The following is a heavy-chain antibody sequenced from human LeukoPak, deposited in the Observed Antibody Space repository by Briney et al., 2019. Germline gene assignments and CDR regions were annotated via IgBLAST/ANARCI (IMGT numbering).Heavy chain of an antibody. CDR3: ARGGKYYYDSSGYSDY. CDR2: INPNSGGT. V-gene: IGHV1-18*01. J-gene: IGHJ4*02. CDR1: GYTFTTYG. D-gene: IGHD3-22*01. Sequence: ASVKVSCKASGYTFTTYGISWVRQAPGQGLEWMGWINPNSGGTNYAQKLQGRVTMTTDTSTSTAYMELRSLRSDDTAVYYCARGGKYYYDSSGYSDYWGQGTLVTVSS.